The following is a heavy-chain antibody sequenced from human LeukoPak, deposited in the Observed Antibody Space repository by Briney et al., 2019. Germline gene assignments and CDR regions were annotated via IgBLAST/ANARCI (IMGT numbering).Heavy chain of an antibody. V-gene: IGHV4-39*01. CDR2: IYYSGST. Sequence: PSETLSLTCTVSGGSISSGSYYWSWIRQPPGKGLEWIGSIYYSGSTYYNPSLKGRVTISVDTSKNQFSLKLSSVTAADTAVYYCARFSGGAFDIWGQGTMVTVSS. CDR3: ARFSGGAFDI. J-gene: IGHJ3*02. D-gene: IGHD3-3*01. CDR1: GGSISSGSYY.